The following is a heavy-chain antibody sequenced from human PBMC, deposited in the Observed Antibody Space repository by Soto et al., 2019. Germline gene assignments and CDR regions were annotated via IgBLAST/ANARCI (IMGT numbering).Heavy chain of an antibody. CDR1: GLTFRSYW. CDR2: INTDGSVA. V-gene: IGHV3-74*03. CDR3: AKDLAGYSYGYEDYYYGMDV. D-gene: IGHD5-18*01. Sequence: LRLSCAASGLTFRSYWMHWVRQAPGKGLVWVSRINTDGSVAMYVDSVKGRFTISRDNAKNTLYLQMNSLRAEDTAVYYCAKDLAGYSYGYEDYYYGMDVWGQGTTDTASS. J-gene: IGHJ6*02.